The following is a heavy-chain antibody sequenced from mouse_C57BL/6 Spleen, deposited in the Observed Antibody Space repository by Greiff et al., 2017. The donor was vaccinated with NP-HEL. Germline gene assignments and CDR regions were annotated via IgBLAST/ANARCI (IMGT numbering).Heavy chain of an antibody. CDR2: IWSGGST. D-gene: IGHD2-4*01. CDR3: ARNGYDYDPYYFDY. CDR1: GFSLTSYG. Sequence: VKLMESGPGLVQPSQSLSITCTVSGFSLTSYGVHWVRQSPGKGLEWLGVIWSGGSTDYNAAFISRLSISKDNSKSQVFFKMNSLQADDTAIYYCARNGYDYDPYYFDYWGQGTTLTVSS. V-gene: IGHV2-2*01. J-gene: IGHJ2*01.